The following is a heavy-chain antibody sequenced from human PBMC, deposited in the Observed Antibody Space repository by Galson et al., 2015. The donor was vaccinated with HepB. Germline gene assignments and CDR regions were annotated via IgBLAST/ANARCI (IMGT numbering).Heavy chain of an antibody. CDR3: ARHRFSGTYFDY. D-gene: IGHD1-26*01. CDR1: GYSFTSYG. V-gene: IGHV1-18*01. J-gene: IGHJ4*02. CDR2: ISAYNGNT. Sequence: SVQVSCQASGYSFTSYGISWVRQAPGQGLEWMGWISAYNGNTNYAQKLQGRVTMTTDTSTSTAYRELRSLRSDDTVVYYSARHRFSGTYFDYWGQGTLVTVSS.